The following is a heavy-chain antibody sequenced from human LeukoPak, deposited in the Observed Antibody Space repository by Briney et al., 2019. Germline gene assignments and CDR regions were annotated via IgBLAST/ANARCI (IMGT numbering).Heavy chain of an antibody. D-gene: IGHD3-22*01. V-gene: IGHV4-59*10. J-gene: IGHJ4*02. Sequence: PGGSLRLSCAASGFTVSSNYMTWVRQAPGKGLEWIGSIHPSGMLYNNPSLESRVTMSRDTSKNQFSLNLNSVTAADTAVYFCSRGLDSRKLGYWGQGILVTVSS. CDR1: GFTVSSNY. CDR2: IHPSGML. CDR3: SRGLDSRKLGY.